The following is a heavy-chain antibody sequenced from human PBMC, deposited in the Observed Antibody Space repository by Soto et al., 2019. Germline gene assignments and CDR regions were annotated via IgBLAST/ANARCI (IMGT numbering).Heavy chain of an antibody. J-gene: IGHJ6*02. Sequence: GASVKVSCKASGYTFDRYYMHWVRQAPGQGLEWMGMINPSGSITSYAKKFQGRVTMTRDTSTSTLSMELTSLRSEDTAVYYCTRGSFLEWSCMDVWGQGTTVTVSS. CDR2: INPSGSIT. CDR1: GYTFDRYY. D-gene: IGHD3-3*01. CDR3: TRGSFLEWSCMDV. V-gene: IGHV1-46*02.